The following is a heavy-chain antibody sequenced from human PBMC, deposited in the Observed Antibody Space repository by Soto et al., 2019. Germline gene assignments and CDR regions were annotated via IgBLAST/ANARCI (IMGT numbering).Heavy chain of an antibody. CDR2: IYYSGST. Sequence: SATLSLTCTVSGGSISSSSYYWGWIRQPPGKGLEWIGSIYYSGSTYYNPSLKSRVTISVDTSKNQFSLKLSSVTAADTAVYYCASISVEGYYYYYMDVWGKGTTVTVSS. J-gene: IGHJ6*03. CDR3: ASISVEGYYYYYMDV. D-gene: IGHD1-20*01. CDR1: GGSISSSSYY. V-gene: IGHV4-39*01.